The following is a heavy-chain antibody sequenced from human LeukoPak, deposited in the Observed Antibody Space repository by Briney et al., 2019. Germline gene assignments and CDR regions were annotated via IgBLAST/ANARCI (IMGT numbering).Heavy chain of an antibody. CDR2: INHSGSS. CDR1: GESFKDYY. J-gene: IGHJ4*02. CDR3: ARSGTYQHSSSYDY. D-gene: IGHD6-13*01. V-gene: IGHV4-34*01. Sequence: PSETLSLTCAVYGESFKDYYWNWIRQPPGKGLEWIGEINHSGSSNYNPSLKSRVTISVDTSKNQFSLKLSSVTAADTAVYYCARSGTYQHSSSYDYWGQGTLVTVSS.